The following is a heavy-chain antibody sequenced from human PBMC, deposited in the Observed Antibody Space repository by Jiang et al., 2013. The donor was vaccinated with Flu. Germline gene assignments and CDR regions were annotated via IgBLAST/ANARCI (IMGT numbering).Heavy chain of an antibody. CDR1: GDSVSSNTAA. CDR2: TYYRSKWYN. J-gene: IGHJ6*02. Sequence: TLSLTCVISGDSVSSNTAAWTWIRQSPSRGLEWLGRTYYRSKWYNDYAVSVKSRITINPDTSKNQFSLQLNSVTPEDTAVYYCARDRCSGGRCYSYYYYGMDVWGQGTTVTVSS. V-gene: IGHV6-1*01. D-gene: IGHD2-15*01. CDR3: ARDRCSGGRCYSYYYYGMDV.